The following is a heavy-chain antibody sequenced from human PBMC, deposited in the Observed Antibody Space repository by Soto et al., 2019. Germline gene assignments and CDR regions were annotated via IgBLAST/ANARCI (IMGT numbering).Heavy chain of an antibody. D-gene: IGHD6-19*01. Sequence: SETLSLTCAVSGYSISSGYYWGWIRQPPGKGLEWIGSIYHSGSTYYNPSLKSRVTISVDTSKNQFSLKLSSVTAADTAVYYCARILRESSGWYYYYYYYGMDVWGQGTTVTVSS. CDR1: GYSISSGYY. CDR3: ARILRESSGWYYYYYYYGMDV. CDR2: IYHSGST. J-gene: IGHJ6*02. V-gene: IGHV4-38-2*01.